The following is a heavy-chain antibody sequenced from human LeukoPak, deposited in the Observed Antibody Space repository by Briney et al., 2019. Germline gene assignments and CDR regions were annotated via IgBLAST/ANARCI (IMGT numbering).Heavy chain of an antibody. V-gene: IGHV4-61*02. Sequence: PSETLSLTCAVSGASISSGGYSWSWIRQPAGKGLEWIGRSYTSGSTNYNPSLKSRVTISVDTSKNQFSLKLSSVTAADTAVYYCARGEYYYYYMDVWGKGTTVTVSS. CDR2: SYTSGST. CDR3: ARGEYYYYYMDV. J-gene: IGHJ6*03. CDR1: GASISSGGYS.